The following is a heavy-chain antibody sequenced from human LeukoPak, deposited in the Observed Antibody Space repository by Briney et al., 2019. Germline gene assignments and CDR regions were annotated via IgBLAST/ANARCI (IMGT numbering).Heavy chain of an antibody. CDR2: IKTKADGETS. V-gene: IGHV3-15*01. D-gene: IGHD4-11*01. CDR1: GFTFSSAW. CDR3: TSRATTTNDF. Sequence: GGSLRLSCTASGFTFSSAWMNWVRQAPGKGLEWVGRIKTKADGETSGYAAPVKGRFTMSRDDSKNTLYLQMNSLKIEDTAVYYCTSRATTTNDFWGQGALVTVSS. J-gene: IGHJ4*02.